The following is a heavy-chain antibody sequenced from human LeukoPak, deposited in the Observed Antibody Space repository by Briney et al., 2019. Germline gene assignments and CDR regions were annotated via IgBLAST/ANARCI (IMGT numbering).Heavy chain of an antibody. CDR3: ARAAAVGSYLWWFDP. CDR1: GGTFSSYA. J-gene: IGHJ5*02. V-gene: IGHV1-69*05. D-gene: IGHD1-26*01. CDR2: IIPIFGTA. Sequence: SVKVSCKASGGTFSSYAISWVRQAPGQGLEWMGRIIPIFGTANYAQKFQGRVTITTDESTSTAYMELSSLRSEDTAVYYCARAAAVGSYLWWFDPWGQGTLVTVSS.